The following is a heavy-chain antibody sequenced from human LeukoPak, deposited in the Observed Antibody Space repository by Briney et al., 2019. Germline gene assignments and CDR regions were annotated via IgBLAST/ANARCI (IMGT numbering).Heavy chain of an antibody. J-gene: IGHJ4*02. Sequence: ASVKVSCKASGGTFSSYAISWVRQAPGQGLEWMGRIIPIFGTANYAQKFQGRVMITTDESTSTAYMELSSLRSEDTAVYYCASRITGTTDYFDYWGQGTLVTVSS. CDR3: ASRITGTTDYFDY. V-gene: IGHV1-69*05. D-gene: IGHD1-7*01. CDR2: IIPIFGTA. CDR1: GGTFSSYA.